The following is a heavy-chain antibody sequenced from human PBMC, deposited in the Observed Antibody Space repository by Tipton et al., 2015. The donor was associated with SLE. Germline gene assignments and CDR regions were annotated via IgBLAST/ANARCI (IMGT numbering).Heavy chain of an antibody. CDR2: IYHSGST. J-gene: IGHJ6*03. Sequence: TLSLTCTVSGYSIRNGYFWGWIRQPPGKGLEWIGSIYHSGSTYYNPSLKSRVTISVDTSKNQFSLKLSSVTAADTAVYYCAKAYSSGWYYYYYMDVWGKGTTVTVSS. CDR1: GYSIRNGYF. D-gene: IGHD6-19*01. V-gene: IGHV4-38-2*02. CDR3: AKAYSSGWYYYYYMDV.